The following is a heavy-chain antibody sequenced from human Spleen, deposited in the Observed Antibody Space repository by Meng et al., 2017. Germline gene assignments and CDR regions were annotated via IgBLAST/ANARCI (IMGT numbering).Heavy chain of an antibody. D-gene: IGHD6-13*01. J-gene: IGHJ4*02. V-gene: IGHV1-46*01. CDR3: VKHSSDWSLDS. Sequence: QVQLVQSGAEVMKPGASLKVSCRTSGYTFTSYFLHWVRQAPGQGLEWLGIINPDNGETTCAQRFQGRVTLTRDTSTTTVYMELRSLRSDDSALYYCVKHSSDWSLDSWGQGTLVTVSS. CDR1: GYTFTSYF. CDR2: INPDNGET.